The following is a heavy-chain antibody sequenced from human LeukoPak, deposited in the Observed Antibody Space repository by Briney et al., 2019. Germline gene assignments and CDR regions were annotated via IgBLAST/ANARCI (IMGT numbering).Heavy chain of an antibody. CDR2: ISSSSSTI. J-gene: IGHJ3*02. Sequence: GGSLRLSCAASGFTFSSYSMNWVRQAPGKGRGWVSYISSSSSTIYYADSVKGRFTISRDNAKNSLYLQMNSLRAEDTAVYYCARTERHSTAFDAFDIWGQGTMVTVSS. CDR3: ARTERHSTAFDAFDI. D-gene: IGHD4-17*01. CDR1: GFTFSSYS. V-gene: IGHV3-48*04.